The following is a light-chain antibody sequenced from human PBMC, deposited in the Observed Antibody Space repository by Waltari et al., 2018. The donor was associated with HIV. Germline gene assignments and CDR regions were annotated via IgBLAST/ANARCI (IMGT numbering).Light chain of an antibody. CDR3: QQSYSTVYT. CDR2: AAS. V-gene: IGKV1-39*01. Sequence: DIQMTQSPCSLSPSVGDTVTITCPASQSISSFLNCYQQQPGKAPKVRSFAASSLQSGVPSRFSGSGAGTDFTLTISSLQPEDFATYYCQQSYSTVYTFGQGTKLEIK. J-gene: IGKJ2*01. CDR1: QSISSF.